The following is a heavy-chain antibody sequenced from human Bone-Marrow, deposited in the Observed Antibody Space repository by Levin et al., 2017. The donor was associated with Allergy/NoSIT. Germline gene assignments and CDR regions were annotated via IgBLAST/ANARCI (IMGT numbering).Heavy chain of an antibody. CDR3: ARGPHGQWWLAFDY. V-gene: IGHV3-30*04. Sequence: GESLKISCAASGFTFSSYAMHWVRQAPGKGLEWVAVISYDGSNKYYADSVKGRFTISRDNSKNTLYLQMNSLRAEDTAVYYCARGPHGQWWLAFDYWGQGTLVTVSS. CDR2: ISYDGSNK. D-gene: IGHD2-15*01. J-gene: IGHJ4*02. CDR1: GFTFSSYA.